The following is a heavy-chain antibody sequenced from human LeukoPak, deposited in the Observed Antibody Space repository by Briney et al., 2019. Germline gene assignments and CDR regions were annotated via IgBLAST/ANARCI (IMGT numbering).Heavy chain of an antibody. CDR3: ARDTLSAAVVAAYDVGFDP. CDR1: GYTFTGYY. Sequence: ASVKVSCKASGYTFTGYYMHWVRQAPGQGLEWMGWINPNSGGTNYAQKFQGRVTTTRDTSISTAYMELSRLRSDDTAVYYCARDTLSAAVVAAYDVGFDPWGQGTLVTVSS. V-gene: IGHV1-2*02. CDR2: INPNSGGT. J-gene: IGHJ5*02. D-gene: IGHD2-15*01.